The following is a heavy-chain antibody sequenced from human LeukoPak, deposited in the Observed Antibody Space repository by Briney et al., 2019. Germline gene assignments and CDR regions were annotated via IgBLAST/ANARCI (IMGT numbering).Heavy chain of an antibody. CDR2: INHSGST. V-gene: IGHV4-34*01. Sequence: PSETLSLTCAVYGGSFSGYYWSWIRQPPGKGVEWIGEINHSGSTNYNPSLKSRVTISVDTSKNQFSLKLSSVTAADTAVYYCARGPAYGDYSFDYWGQGTLVTVSS. D-gene: IGHD4-17*01. J-gene: IGHJ4*02. CDR3: ARGPAYGDYSFDY. CDR1: GGSFSGYY.